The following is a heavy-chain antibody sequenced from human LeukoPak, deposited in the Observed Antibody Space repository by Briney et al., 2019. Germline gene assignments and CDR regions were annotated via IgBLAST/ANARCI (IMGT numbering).Heavy chain of an antibody. CDR1: GDSISSRNW. CDR2: IFHTGST. CDR3: ARGMWFDTLFSAFDV. Sequence: SETLSLTCSVSGDSISSRNWWTWVRQPPEKGLEWIGEIFHTGSTNYNPSVEGRVTISIDKSTNHFSLMLTSVTAADTALYYCARGMWFDTLFSAFDVWGQGTMVSVSS. J-gene: IGHJ3*01. V-gene: IGHV4-4*02. D-gene: IGHD3-10*01.